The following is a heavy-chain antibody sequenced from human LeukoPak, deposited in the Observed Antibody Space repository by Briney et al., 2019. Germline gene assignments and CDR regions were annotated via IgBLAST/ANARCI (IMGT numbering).Heavy chain of an antibody. D-gene: IGHD2-21*02. CDR1: GFTFSRYD. CDR2: IWSGGSNK. V-gene: IGHV3-33*08. Sequence: GGSLRLSCAASGFTFSRYDMHWIRQAPGKGLEWVAVIWSGGSNKNYADSVKGRFTISRDNSKNMVYLQMNSLRAEDTALYHCVIGGDSHYFDYWGQGTLVTVSS. J-gene: IGHJ4*02. CDR3: VIGGDSHYFDY.